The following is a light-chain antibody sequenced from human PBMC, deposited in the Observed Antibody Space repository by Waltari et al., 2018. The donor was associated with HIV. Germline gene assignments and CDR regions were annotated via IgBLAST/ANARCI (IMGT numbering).Light chain of an antibody. CDR2: EVS. Sequence: QSALTQPPPVSGSPGQSVTLSCTGTSRDVGNYNRFSWYQQPPVSAPKLMIYEVSNRPAWVPRRFSGSKSGNTASLTISGLQAEDEADYYCSSYTSSNTFVVFGGGTKLTVL. CDR3: SSYTSSNTFVV. V-gene: IGLV2-18*02. CDR1: SRDVGNYNR. J-gene: IGLJ2*01.